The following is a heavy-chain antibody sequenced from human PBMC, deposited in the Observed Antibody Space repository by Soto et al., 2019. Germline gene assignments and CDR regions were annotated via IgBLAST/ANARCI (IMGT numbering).Heavy chain of an antibody. CDR2: INHSGST. D-gene: IGHD3-9*01. CDR3: ARALRYFDWPSGYYYGMDV. CDR1: GGSFSGYY. Sequence: NPSETLSLTCAVYGGSFSGYYWSWIRQPPGKGLEWIGEINHSGSTNYNPSLKSRVTISVDTSKNQFSLKLSSVTAADTAVYYCARALRYFDWPSGYYYGMDVWGQGTTVTVSS. V-gene: IGHV4-34*01. J-gene: IGHJ6*02.